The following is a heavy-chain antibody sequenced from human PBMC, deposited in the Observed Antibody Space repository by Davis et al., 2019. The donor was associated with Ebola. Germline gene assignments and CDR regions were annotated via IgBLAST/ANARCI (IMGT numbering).Heavy chain of an antibody. D-gene: IGHD3-10*01. CDR1: GFTFSSYW. Sequence: PGGSLRLSCAASGFTFSSYWMSWVRQAPGKGLEWVANIKQDGSEKYYVDSVKGRFTISRDNAKNSLYLQMNSLRAEDTAVYYCAREGFPIAPWAFDIWGQGTMVTASS. CDR3: AREGFPIAPWAFDI. J-gene: IGHJ3*02. V-gene: IGHV3-7*03. CDR2: IKQDGSEK.